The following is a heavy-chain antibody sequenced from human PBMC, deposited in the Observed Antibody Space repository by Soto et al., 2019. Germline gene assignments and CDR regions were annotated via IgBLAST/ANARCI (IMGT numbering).Heavy chain of an antibody. CDR3: ARGGFSARYCSGGSCYPPRYYYYYMDV. CDR2: ISSSSSYI. CDR1: GFTFSSYS. D-gene: IGHD2-15*01. J-gene: IGHJ6*03. V-gene: IGHV3-21*01. Sequence: GGSLRLSCAASGFTFSSYSMNWVRQAPGEGLEWVSSISSSSSYIYYADSVRGRFTISRDNAKNSLYLQMNSLRAEDTAVYYCARGGFSARYCSGGSCYPPRYYYYYMDVWGKGTTVTVSS.